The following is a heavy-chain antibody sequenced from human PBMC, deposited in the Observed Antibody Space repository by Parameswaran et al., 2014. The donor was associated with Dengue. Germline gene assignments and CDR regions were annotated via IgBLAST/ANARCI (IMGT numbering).Heavy chain of an antibody. CDR3: AKDLHDYSNYGFFDY. Sequence: RWIRQPPGKGLEWVSAISGSGGSTYYADSVKGRFTISRDNSKNTLYLQMNSLRAEDTAVYYCAKDLHDYSNYGFFDYWGQGTLVTVSS. D-gene: IGHD4-11*01. J-gene: IGHJ4*02. V-gene: IGHV3-23*01. CDR2: ISGSGGST.